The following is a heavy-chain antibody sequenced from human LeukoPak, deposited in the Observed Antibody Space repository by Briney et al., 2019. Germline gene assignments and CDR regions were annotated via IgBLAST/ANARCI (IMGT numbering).Heavy chain of an antibody. CDR1: GFTFSSYA. CDR2: ISGSGGST. J-gene: IGHJ4*02. CDR3: ATFVHCSSTSCYNNFDY. V-gene: IGHV3-23*01. D-gene: IGHD2-2*02. Sequence: GGSLRLSCEASGFTFSSYAMSWVRQAPGKGLEWVSAISGSGGSTYYADSVKGRFTISRDNAKNSLYLQMNSLRAEDTAVYYCATFVHCSSTSCYNNFDYWGQGTLVTVSS.